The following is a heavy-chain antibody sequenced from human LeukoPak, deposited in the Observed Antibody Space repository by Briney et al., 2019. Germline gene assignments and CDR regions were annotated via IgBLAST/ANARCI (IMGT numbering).Heavy chain of an antibody. CDR2: INPSGGGT. J-gene: IGHJ5*02. D-gene: IGHD4/OR15-4a*01. CDR1: GYTFTSYY. Sequence: ASVKVSCTASGYTFTSYYIHWVRQAPGQGPEWMGIINPSGGGTNYAQKFQARVTMTRDTSTSTVYMELSSLRSEDTAVYYCARDLGAQTMVFFDPWGQGTLVTVSS. V-gene: IGHV1-46*01. CDR3: ARDLGAQTMVFFDP.